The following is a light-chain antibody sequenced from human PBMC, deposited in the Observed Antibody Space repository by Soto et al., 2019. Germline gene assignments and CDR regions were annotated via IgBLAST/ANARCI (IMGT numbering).Light chain of an antibody. CDR1: QRVSSY. V-gene: IGKV3-11*01. Sequence: DIVLTQAPATLSLYPGERATLSCRASQRVSSYLAWYQQKPGQAPRLLIYDASNRATGIPARFSGSGSGTDFPLTISSLEPEDFAVYYCQQRSNWPRTFGQGTKVEIK. J-gene: IGKJ1*01. CDR2: DAS. CDR3: QQRSNWPRT.